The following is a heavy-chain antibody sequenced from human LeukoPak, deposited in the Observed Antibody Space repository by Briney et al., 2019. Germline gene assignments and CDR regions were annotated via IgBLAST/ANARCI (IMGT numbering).Heavy chain of an antibody. CDR3: ARDERFGELLVRWFDP. Sequence: PSETLSLTCTVSGGSISSGSYYWSWIRQPAGKGLEWIGSIYHSGSTYYNPSLKSRVTISVDTSKNQFSLKLSSVTAADTAVYYCARDERFGELLVRWFDPWGQGTLVTVSS. J-gene: IGHJ5*02. V-gene: IGHV4-39*07. CDR2: IYHSGST. CDR1: GGSISSGSYY. D-gene: IGHD3-10*01.